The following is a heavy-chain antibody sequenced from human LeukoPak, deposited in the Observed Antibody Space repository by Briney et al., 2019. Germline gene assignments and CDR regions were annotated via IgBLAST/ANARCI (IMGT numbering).Heavy chain of an antibody. D-gene: IGHD3-22*01. J-gene: IGHJ4*02. CDR3: AKAYYDSSGYSYYFDY. Sequence: GGSLRLSCAASGFTFSIYAMSWVRQAPGKGLEWVSAISGSGGSTYYADSVKGRFTISRDNAKNSLYLQMNSLRAEDTAVYYCAKAYYDSSGYSYYFDYWGQGTLVTVSS. CDR2: ISGSGGST. V-gene: IGHV3-23*01. CDR1: GFTFSIYA.